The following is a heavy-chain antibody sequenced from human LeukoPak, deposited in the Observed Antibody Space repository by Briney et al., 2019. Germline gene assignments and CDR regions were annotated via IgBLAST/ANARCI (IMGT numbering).Heavy chain of an antibody. CDR2: IYYSGVT. J-gene: IGHJ5*02. V-gene: IGHV4-61*01. CDR3: ATSGATTATTWGGNWFDP. D-gene: IGHD4-17*01. CDR1: DYSISSSYY. Sequence: SETLSLTCTVSDYSISSSYYWGWIRQPPGKGLEWIGYIYYSGVTNYNPSLKSRVTFSVDTSKSQFSLKLSSVTAADTAVYYCATSGATTATTWGGNWFDPWGQGALVTVSS.